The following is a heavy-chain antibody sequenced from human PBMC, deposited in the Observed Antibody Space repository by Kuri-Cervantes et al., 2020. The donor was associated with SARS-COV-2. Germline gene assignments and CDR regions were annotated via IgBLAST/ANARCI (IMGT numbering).Heavy chain of an antibody. Sequence: ESLKISCAVYGGSFSGYYWSWIRQPPGKGLEWIGEINHSGSTNYNPSLKSRVTISVDTSKNQFSLKLSSVTAADTAVYYCARGWIVATISSNWFDPWGQGTLVTVSS. CDR3: ARGWIVATISSNWFDP. J-gene: IGHJ5*02. D-gene: IGHD5-12*01. V-gene: IGHV4-34*01. CDR1: GGSFSGYY. CDR2: INHSGST.